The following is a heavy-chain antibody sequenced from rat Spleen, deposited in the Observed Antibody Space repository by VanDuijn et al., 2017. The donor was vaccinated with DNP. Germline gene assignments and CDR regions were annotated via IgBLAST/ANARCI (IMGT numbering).Heavy chain of an antibody. V-gene: IGHV5-25*01. D-gene: IGHD1-2*01. J-gene: IGHJ2*01. CDR2: ISTGGGDT. CDR1: GFTFSHYY. Sequence: EVQLVESGGGLVQPGRSMKLSCAASGFTFSHYYMAWVRQAPTKGLEWVASISTGGGDTYYRDSVKGRFTISRDNAKSTLYLQMDSLRSEDTATYYCARQSAAISTGFAYWGQGVMVTVSS. CDR3: ARQSAAISTGFAY.